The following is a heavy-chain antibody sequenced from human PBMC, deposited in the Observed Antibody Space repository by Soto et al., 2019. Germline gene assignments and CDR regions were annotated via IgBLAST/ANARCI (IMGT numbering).Heavy chain of an antibody. CDR3: AKERWEGDGMDV. J-gene: IGHJ6*02. CDR2: ISSSGGST. CDR1: GFTFSSYA. Sequence: EVQLLESGGGLVQPGGSLRLSCAASGFTFSSYAMSWVRQAPGKGLEWVSTISSSGGSTYYADSVKGRFTISRDNSQNTLYLQMNSLRAEDTAVYFCAKERWEGDGMDVWGQGTTVTVSS. D-gene: IGHD1-26*01. V-gene: IGHV3-23*01.